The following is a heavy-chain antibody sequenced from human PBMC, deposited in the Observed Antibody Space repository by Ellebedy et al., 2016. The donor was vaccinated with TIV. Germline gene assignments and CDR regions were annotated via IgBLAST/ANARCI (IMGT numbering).Heavy chain of an antibody. Sequence: PGGSLRLSCAGSGFTFSGYWMYWVRQAPGKGLVWVSRLNNDGSHTEYADFVKGRFTISRDNAKNTLYLQMNSLRAEDTAMYHCARDMYSAGDHWGQGTLVTVSS. D-gene: IGHD2-8*01. V-gene: IGHV3-74*03. CDR1: GFTFSGYW. J-gene: IGHJ4*02. CDR2: LNNDGSHT. CDR3: ARDMYSAGDH.